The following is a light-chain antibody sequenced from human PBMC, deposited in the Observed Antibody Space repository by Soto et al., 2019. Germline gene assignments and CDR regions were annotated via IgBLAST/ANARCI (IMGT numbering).Light chain of an antibody. Sequence: EIVLTQSPGTLSLSPGERATLSCRASQSVSSSYLAWYQQKPGQAPGLLIYGASSRATGIPDRFSGSGSGTDFTLTISRLEPEDFAVYYCQHYGSSALFGPGTKVDIK. CDR2: GAS. V-gene: IGKV3-20*01. CDR1: QSVSSSY. J-gene: IGKJ3*01. CDR3: QHYGSSAL.